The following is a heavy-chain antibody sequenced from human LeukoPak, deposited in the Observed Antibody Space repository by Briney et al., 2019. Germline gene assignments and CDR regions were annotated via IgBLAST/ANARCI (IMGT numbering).Heavy chain of an antibody. CDR2: IRYDGSDK. V-gene: IGHV3-30*02. CDR3: AKDAAFDGHKMWYFDY. D-gene: IGHD2-21*01. CDR1: GFTFNTFG. Sequence: PGGSLRLSCAASGFTFNTFGMHWVRQAPGKGLEWVAFIRYDGSDKYYTDSVKGRFTISRDNSKNTLYLQMNSLRAEDTAVYYCAKDAAFDGHKMWYFDYWGQGTLVTVSS. J-gene: IGHJ4*02.